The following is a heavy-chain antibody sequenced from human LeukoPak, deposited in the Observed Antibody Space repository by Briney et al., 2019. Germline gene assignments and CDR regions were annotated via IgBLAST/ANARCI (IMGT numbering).Heavy chain of an antibody. CDR3: ASGRLVGEKSIVGARPRY. V-gene: IGHV4-39*01. D-gene: IGHD1-26*01. CDR1: GGSISSSSYY. J-gene: IGHJ4*02. Sequence: SETLSLTCTVSGGSISSSSYYWGWIRQPPGKGLEWIGSIYYSGSTYYNPSLKSRVTISVDTSKNQFSLKLSSVTAADTAVYYCASGRLVGEKSIVGARPRYWGQGTLVTVSS. CDR2: IYYSGST.